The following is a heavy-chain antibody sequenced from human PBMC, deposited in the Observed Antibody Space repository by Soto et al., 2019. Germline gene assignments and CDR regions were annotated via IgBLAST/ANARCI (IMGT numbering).Heavy chain of an antibody. Sequence: GASVKVSCKASGYTFTSYGISWVRQAPGQGLEWMGWISAYNGNTNYAQKLQGRVTMTTDTSTSTAYMELRSLRSDDTAVYYCARGSFVTHYYYYHMDVWCKGTPVTVS. D-gene: IGHD2-21*02. V-gene: IGHV1-18*01. CDR2: ISAYNGNT. J-gene: IGHJ6*03. CDR3: ARGSFVTHYYYYHMDV. CDR1: GYTFTSYG.